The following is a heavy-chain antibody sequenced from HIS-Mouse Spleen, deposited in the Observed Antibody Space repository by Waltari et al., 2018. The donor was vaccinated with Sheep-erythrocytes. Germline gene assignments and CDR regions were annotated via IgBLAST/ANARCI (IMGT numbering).Heavy chain of an antibody. CDR3: ARFYGDFTRAFDI. Sequence: QVQLVQSGAEVKKPGASVKVSCKASGYTFTSYGISWVRQAPGQGLEWMGWDSPYTGNTNYAQKLKGRVTMTTETSTSTAYMALRGLRSDDTAVYYCARFYGDFTRAFDIWGQGTMVTVSS. CDR1: GYTFTSYG. V-gene: IGHV1-18*01. J-gene: IGHJ3*02. CDR2: DSPYTGNT. D-gene: IGHD4-17*01.